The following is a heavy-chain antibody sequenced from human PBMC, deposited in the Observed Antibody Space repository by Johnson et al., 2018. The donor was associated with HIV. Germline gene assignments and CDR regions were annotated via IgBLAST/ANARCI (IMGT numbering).Heavy chain of an antibody. CDR3: ARNYYDSSGLDLWALDI. J-gene: IGHJ3*02. D-gene: IGHD3-22*01. V-gene: IGHV3-11*04. Sequence: QVQLVESGGGLVKPGGSLRLSCAASGFTFSDYYMSWIRQAPGKGLDWVSYISSSGTTIYYADSVKGRFTISRDNSKNTLYLQMNSLRADDTAVYYCARNYYDSSGLDLWALDIWGQGTMVTVSS. CDR1: GFTFSDYY. CDR2: ISSSGTTI.